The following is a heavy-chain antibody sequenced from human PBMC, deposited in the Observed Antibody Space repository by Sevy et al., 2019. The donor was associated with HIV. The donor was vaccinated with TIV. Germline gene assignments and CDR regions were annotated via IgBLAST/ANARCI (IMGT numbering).Heavy chain of an antibody. CDR1: GGSIITQS. CDR3: AKGGYSYGYQALDD. J-gene: IGHJ3*01. CDR2: IIPTFATV. Sequence: ASVKVSCKASGGSIITQSISWVRQAPGQGLEWMGGIIPTFATVNYAQKFRGRVTITADESTNTAYMELSSLRSEDTAIYYCAKGGYSYGYQALDDWGQGTVVTVSS. D-gene: IGHD5-18*01. V-gene: IGHV1-69*13.